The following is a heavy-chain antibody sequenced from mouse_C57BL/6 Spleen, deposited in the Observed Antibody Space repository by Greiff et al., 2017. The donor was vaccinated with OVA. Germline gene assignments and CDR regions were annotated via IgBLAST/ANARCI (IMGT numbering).Heavy chain of an antibody. CDR1: GFTFSDYG. D-gene: IGHD4-1*01. V-gene: IGHV5-17*01. J-gene: IGHJ1*03. Sequence: EVQLVESGGGLVKPGGSLELSCAASGFTFSDYGMHWVRQAPEKGLEWVAYISSGSSTIYYADTVKGRFTISRDNAKNTLFLQMTSLRSEDTAMYYCARDSLGRGYFDVWGTGTTVTVSS. CDR3: ARDSLGRGYFDV. CDR2: ISSGSSTI.